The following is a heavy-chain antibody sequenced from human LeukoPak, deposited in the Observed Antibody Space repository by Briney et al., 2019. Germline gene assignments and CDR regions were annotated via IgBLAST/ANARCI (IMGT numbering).Heavy chain of an antibody. J-gene: IGHJ4*02. CDR3: ARLSKGRYFDYIFDY. CDR1: DGSVSSTEFY. V-gene: IGHV4-39*01. CDR2: IYYTGST. Sequence: SETLSLTCTVSDGSVSSTEFYWGWIRQPPGKGLQWIGNIYYTGSTYYNPSLNSRVTMSVDTSQNQISLKMTSVTAADTAVYYCARLSKGRYFDYIFDYWGQGTLVTVSS. D-gene: IGHD3-9*01.